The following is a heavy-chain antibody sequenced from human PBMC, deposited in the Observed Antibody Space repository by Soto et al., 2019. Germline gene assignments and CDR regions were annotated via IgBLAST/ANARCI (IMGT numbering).Heavy chain of an antibody. CDR2: ISGYNGDT. CDR1: GYTFTSYG. Sequence: QVKLVQSGGEVKQPGASVKVSCKTSGYTFTSYGISWVRQPPGQGLEWMGWISGYNGDTKYVQKFQGRVTLTTDTSTNTAYMEVRSLRSDDTAVYYCARDWVGDLAYWGQGTLVTVSS. D-gene: IGHD4-17*01. J-gene: IGHJ4*02. CDR3: ARDWVGDLAY. V-gene: IGHV1-18*01.